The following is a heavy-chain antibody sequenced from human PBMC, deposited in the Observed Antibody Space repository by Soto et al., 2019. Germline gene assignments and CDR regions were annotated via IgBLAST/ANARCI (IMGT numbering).Heavy chain of an antibody. CDR1: GGSISSGDYY. CDR3: ARGAGYGGTYNWFAP. Sequence: QVQLQESGPGLVKPSQTLSLTCTVSGGSISSGDYYWSWIRQPPGKGLEWIGYIYYSGSTYYNPSLKSRVTISVDTSKNQFSLKLSSVTAADTAVYYCARGAGYGGTYNWFAPWGQGTLVTVSS. V-gene: IGHV4-30-4*01. D-gene: IGHD4-17*01. CDR2: IYYSGST. J-gene: IGHJ5*02.